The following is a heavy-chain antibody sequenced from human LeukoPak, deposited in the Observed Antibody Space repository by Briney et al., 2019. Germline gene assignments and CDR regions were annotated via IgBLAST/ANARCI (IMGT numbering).Heavy chain of an antibody. D-gene: IGHD3-10*01. CDR2: IYYSGST. J-gene: IGHJ3*02. V-gene: IGHV4-39*07. Sequence: PSETLSLTCTVSCGSISSSSYYWGWIRQPPGKGLEWIGSIYYSGSTYYNPSLKSRVTISVDTSKNQFSLKLSSVTAADTAVYYCARERTGGSGSYIAFDIWGQGTMVTVSS. CDR1: CGSISSSSYY. CDR3: ARERTGGSGSYIAFDI.